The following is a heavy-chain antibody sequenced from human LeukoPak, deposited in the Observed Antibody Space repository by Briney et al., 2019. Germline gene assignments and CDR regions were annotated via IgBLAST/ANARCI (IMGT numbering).Heavy chain of an antibody. Sequence: PGGSLRLSCAASGFTLSIYSVNWVRQAPGKGLEWVSSISPSSRALYYADSVKGRFTISRDNAKNTVYLQMNSLRAEDTAVYYCARDLEYTFDYWGQGTSVTVSS. V-gene: IGHV3-21*01. CDR3: ARDLEYTFDY. D-gene: IGHD2/OR15-2a*01. J-gene: IGHJ4*02. CDR1: GFTLSIYS. CDR2: ISPSSRAL.